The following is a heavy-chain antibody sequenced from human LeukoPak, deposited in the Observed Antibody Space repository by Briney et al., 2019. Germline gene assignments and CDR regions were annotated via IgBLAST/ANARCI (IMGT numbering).Heavy chain of an antibody. V-gene: IGHV6-1*01. J-gene: IGHJ5*02. D-gene: IGHD3-16*01. CDR3: ARIRGQGVSWFDP. Sequence: SQTLSLTCAISGDSVSSNSATWNWIRQSPSRGLEWLGRTYYRSKWYNDYAVSVKGRITFNPDTSKNQFSLQLNSVTPEDTAVYYSARIRGQGVSWFDPWGQGTLVTVSS. CDR1: GDSVSSNSAT. CDR2: TYYRSKWYN.